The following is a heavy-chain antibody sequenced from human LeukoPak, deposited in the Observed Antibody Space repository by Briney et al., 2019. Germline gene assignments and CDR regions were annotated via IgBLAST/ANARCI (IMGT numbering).Heavy chain of an antibody. V-gene: IGHV4-59*01. CDR2: IYYSGRT. D-gene: IGHD2-21*02. J-gene: IGHJ6*02. Sequence: KASETLSLTCTVSGGSISSYYWSWIRQPPGKGLEWVGYIYYSGRTNYNPSLKSRVTISVDTSKNQFSLKLSSVTAADTAVYYCARDRGVTSPYGMDVWGQGTTVTVSS. CDR1: GGSISSYY. CDR3: ARDRGVTSPYGMDV.